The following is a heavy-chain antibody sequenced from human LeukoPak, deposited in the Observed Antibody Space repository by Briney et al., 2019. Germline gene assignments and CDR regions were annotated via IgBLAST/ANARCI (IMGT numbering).Heavy chain of an antibody. J-gene: IGHJ5*02. CDR1: GFPFSSYS. D-gene: IGHD6-19*01. CDR2: ISSSSSYI. V-gene: IGHV3-21*01. Sequence: PGGSLRLSCAASGFPFSSYSMNWVRQAPGKGLEWVSSISSSSSYIFYADSVKGRFTISRDNAKNSLYLQMNSLRAEDTAAYYCARDLSVYSSGFDPWGQGTLVTVSS. CDR3: ARDLSVYSSGFDP.